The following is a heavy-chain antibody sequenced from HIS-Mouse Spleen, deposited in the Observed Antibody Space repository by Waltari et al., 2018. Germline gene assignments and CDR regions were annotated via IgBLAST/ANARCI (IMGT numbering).Heavy chain of an antibody. V-gene: IGHV3-30-3*01. D-gene: IGHD5-18*01. Sequence: QVQLVESGGGGVQPGRALRLSCAASGSTFSSYAIHVVRQAPGKGLEWVAVISYDGSNKYYADSVKGRFTISRDNSKNTLYLQMNSLRAEDTAVYYCARGFVDTAMVDYWGQGTLVTVSS. J-gene: IGHJ4*02. CDR1: GSTFSSYA. CDR2: ISYDGSNK. CDR3: ARGFVDTAMVDY.